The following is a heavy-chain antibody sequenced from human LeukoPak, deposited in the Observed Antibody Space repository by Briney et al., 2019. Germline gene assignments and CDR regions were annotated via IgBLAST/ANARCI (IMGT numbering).Heavy chain of an antibody. CDR3: ATVIWFVEIFLGPFDC. J-gene: IGHJ4*02. D-gene: IGHD3-10*01. CDR1: GFTFSSNA. CDR2: ISASGAST. Sequence: GGSLRLSCAASGFTFSSNAMSWVRQAPGKGLEWVSAISASGASTYYADSVKGRFIISRDNSKSTLYLQMNRLRAEDTAVYYCATVIWFVEIFLGPFDCSGRGTHVTLSS. V-gene: IGHV3-23*01.